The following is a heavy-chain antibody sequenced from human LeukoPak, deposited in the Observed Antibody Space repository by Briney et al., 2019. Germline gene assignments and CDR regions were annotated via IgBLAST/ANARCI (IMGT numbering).Heavy chain of an antibody. J-gene: IGHJ5*02. V-gene: IGHV4-34*01. Sequence: SETLSLTCAVYGGSFSGYYWSWIRQPPGKGLEWIGEINHSGSTNYNPSLKSRVTISVDTSKNQFPLKLSSVTAADTAVYYCARGRRGDIVVVPAAPSSAGNWFDPWGQGTLVTVSS. CDR1: GGSFSGYY. CDR2: INHSGST. D-gene: IGHD2-2*01. CDR3: ARGRRGDIVVVPAAPSSAGNWFDP.